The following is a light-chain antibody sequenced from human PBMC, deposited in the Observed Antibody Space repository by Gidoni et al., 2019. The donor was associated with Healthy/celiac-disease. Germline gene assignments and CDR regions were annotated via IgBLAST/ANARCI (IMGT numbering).Light chain of an antibody. Sequence: EMVLTQPPGTLSLSPGERATLFCRASQSVSSSYLAWYQQKPGQAPRLLVYGASSRATGIPDRFSGSGSGTDFTLTISRLEPKDFAVYYCQQYGSSPRTFGGGTRVEIK. V-gene: IGKV3-20*01. CDR3: QQYGSSPRT. CDR2: GAS. J-gene: IGKJ4*01. CDR1: QSVSSSY.